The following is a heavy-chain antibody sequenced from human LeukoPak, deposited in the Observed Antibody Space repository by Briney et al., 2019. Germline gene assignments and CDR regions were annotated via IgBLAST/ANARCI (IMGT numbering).Heavy chain of an antibody. V-gene: IGHV3-11*06. CDR1: GFTFSDFY. Sequence: GGSLRLSCAASGFTFSDFYMSWIRQAPGRGMEWVSDISSSSTDTNYADSVKGRFTISRDNAKNSLFLQLNSLRAEDTAVYNCARVRDWYFDLWGRGTLVTVSS. CDR3: ARVRDWYFDL. J-gene: IGHJ2*01. CDR2: ISSSSTDT.